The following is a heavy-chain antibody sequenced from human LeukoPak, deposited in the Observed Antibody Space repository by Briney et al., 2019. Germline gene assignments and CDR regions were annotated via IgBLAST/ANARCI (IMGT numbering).Heavy chain of an antibody. CDR2: ITSSSGYI. J-gene: IGHJ4*02. CDR3: ARDTSIVVVPAAYFDY. V-gene: IGHV3-21*01. Sequence: GGSLRLSCAASGFPFSRYSMNWVRQAPGKGLEWVSSITSSSGYIHYADSVKGRFTISRDNAKNSLYLQMNSLRAEDTAVYYCARDTSIVVVPAAYFDYWGQGTLVTVSS. D-gene: IGHD2-2*01. CDR1: GFPFSRYS.